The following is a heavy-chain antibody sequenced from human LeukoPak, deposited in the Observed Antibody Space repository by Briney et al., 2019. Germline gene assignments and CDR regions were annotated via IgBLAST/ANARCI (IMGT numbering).Heavy chain of an antibody. V-gene: IGHV1-46*01. CDR2: INPTSGST. D-gene: IGHD6-19*01. CDR3: ARDGWYSSGYYRGLY. Sequence: ASVKLSCKASGYTFTSYFLHWVRQAPGQPLEWLRIINPTSGSTTYAQKFLASVTVTSDRSTTTVYKVLNSLRSQDTVVYYCARDGWYSSGYYRGLYWGQGTLVTVFS. J-gene: IGHJ4*02. CDR1: GYTFTSYF.